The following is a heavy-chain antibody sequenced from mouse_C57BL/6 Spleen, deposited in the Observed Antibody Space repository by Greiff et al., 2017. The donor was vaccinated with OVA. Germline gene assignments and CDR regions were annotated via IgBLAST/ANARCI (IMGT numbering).Heavy chain of an antibody. CDR2: IWGVGST. CDR1: GFSLTSYG. V-gene: IGHV2-6*01. Sequence: QVQLQQSGPGLVAPSQSLSITCTVSGFSLTSYGVDWVRQSPGKGLEWLGVIWGVGSTNYNSALKSRLSISKDNSKSQVFLKMNSLQTDDTAMYYCASGKTAGFAYWGQGTLVTVSA. D-gene: IGHD4-1*01. CDR3: ASGKTAGFAY. J-gene: IGHJ3*01.